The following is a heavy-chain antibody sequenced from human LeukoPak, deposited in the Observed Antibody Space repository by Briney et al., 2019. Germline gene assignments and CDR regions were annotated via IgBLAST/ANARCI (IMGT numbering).Heavy chain of an antibody. D-gene: IGHD3-10*01. CDR3: VGSVEGGDY. V-gene: IGHV4-39*01. J-gene: IGHJ4*02. CDR1: GGSISSGSYY. CDR2: IYYSGST. Sequence: SETLSLTCTVSGGSISSGSYYWGWIRQPPGKGLEWIGSIYYSGSTYYNPSLKSRVTISVDTSKNQFSLKLSSVTAADTAVYYCVGSVEGGDYWGQGTLVTVSS.